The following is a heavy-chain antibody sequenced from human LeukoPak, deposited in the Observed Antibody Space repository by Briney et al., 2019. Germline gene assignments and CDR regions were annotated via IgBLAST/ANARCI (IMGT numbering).Heavy chain of an antibody. CDR3: ARGTPTTPFKYYYYYMDV. CDR1: GGSISSGSYY. D-gene: IGHD5-12*01. V-gene: IGHV4-61*02. Sequence: SETLSLTCTVSGGSISSGSYYWSWIRQPAGKGLEWIGRIYTSGSTNYNPSLKSRVTISVDTSKNQFSLKLSSVTAADTAVYCCARGTPTTPFKYYYYYMDVWGKGTTVTVSS. CDR2: IYTSGST. J-gene: IGHJ6*03.